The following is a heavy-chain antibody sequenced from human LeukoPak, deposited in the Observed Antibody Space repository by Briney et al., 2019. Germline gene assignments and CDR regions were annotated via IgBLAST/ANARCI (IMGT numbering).Heavy chain of an antibody. J-gene: IGHJ4*02. D-gene: IGHD5-24*01. CDR3: ARGGRDGYNFDY. CDR1: GGTFSSYA. V-gene: IGHV1-69*04. Sequence: SVKVSCKASGGTFSSYAISWVRQAPGQGLEWMGRIIPILGIANYAQKFQGRVTITADKSTGTAYMELSSLRSEDTAVYYCARGGRDGYNFDYWGQGTLVTVSS. CDR2: IIPILGIA.